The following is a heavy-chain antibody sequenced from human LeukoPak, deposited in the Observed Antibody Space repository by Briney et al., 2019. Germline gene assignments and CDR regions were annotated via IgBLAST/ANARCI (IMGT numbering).Heavy chain of an antibody. V-gene: IGHV3-30*03. CDR2: ISFDGTDK. D-gene: IGHD3-3*01. CDR3: ARGEFQSLRYLEWLEAPDY. Sequence: PGGSLRLSCTASGFTFSRYIMHWVRQAPGRGLEWLAVISFDGTDKYYADSVRTRFTISRDNSKNTVSLHMNSLRVEDTGVYYCARGEFQSLRYLEWLEAPDYWGLGTLVTISA. CDR1: GFTFSRYI. J-gene: IGHJ4*02.